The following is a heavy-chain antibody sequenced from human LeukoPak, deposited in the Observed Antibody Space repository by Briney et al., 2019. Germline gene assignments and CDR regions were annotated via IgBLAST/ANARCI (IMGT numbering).Heavy chain of an antibody. Sequence: ESLKISCKASGYSFTSYWIGWVRQMPGKGLEWMGIIYPGDSESETRYSPCFQGQVSSSAYKSISTAYLQWSSLKASDTAIYYCARVRGYSYGYLDYWRQGTLVTVSS. D-gene: IGHD5-18*01. CDR2: IYPGDSESET. J-gene: IGHJ4*02. CDR3: ARVRGYSYGYLDY. V-gene: IGHV5-51*01. CDR1: GYSFTSYW.